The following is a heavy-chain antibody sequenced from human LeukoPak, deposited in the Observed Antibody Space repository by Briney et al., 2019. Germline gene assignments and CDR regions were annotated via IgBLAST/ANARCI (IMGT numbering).Heavy chain of an antibody. CDR1: GGSFSGYY. Sequence: SETLSLTCAVYGGSFSGYYWSWIRQPPGKGLEWIGSIYYSGSTYYNPSLKSRVTISVDTSKNQFSLKLSSVTAADTAVYYCASDSSGWYGGGYWGQGTLVTVSS. CDR2: IYYSGST. D-gene: IGHD6-19*01. V-gene: IGHV4-34*01. J-gene: IGHJ4*02. CDR3: ASDSSGWYGGGY.